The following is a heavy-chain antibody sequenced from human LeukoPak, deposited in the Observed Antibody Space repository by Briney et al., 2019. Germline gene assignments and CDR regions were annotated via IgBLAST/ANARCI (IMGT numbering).Heavy chain of an antibody. Sequence: YPGGSLRLSCAASGFTFSSYWMTWVRQAPGKGLEWVSSISSSSSYIYYADSVKGRFTISRDNAKDSLYLQMNSLRAEDTAVYYCAIAVAGTGWYFQHWGQGTLVTVSS. CDR1: GFTFSSYW. V-gene: IGHV3-21*01. CDR3: AIAVAGTGWYFQH. J-gene: IGHJ1*01. CDR2: ISSSSSYI. D-gene: IGHD6-19*01.